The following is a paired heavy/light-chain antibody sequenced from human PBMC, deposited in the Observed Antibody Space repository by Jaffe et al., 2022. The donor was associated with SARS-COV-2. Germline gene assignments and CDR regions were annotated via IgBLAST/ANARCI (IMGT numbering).Heavy chain of an antibody. V-gene: IGHV3-53*01. D-gene: IGHD4-17*01. CDR1: GFTVTSNY. CDR3: ARGRPNYGDHDY. CDR2: IYIDGDT. Sequence: EVQLVESGGGLIQPGRSLRLSCAASGFTVTSNYMSWVRQAPGKGLEWVSVIYIDGDTYYADSVKGRFTISRDNSKNTLYLQMNSLRGEDTAVYYCARGRPNYGDHDYWGQGTLVTVSS. J-gene: IGHJ4*02.
Light chain of an antibody. CDR3: QQYDSSSRYT. V-gene: IGKV3-20*01. J-gene: IGKJ2*01. Sequence: ENVLTQSPGTLSLSPGERATLSCRASQTVRSNCLAWYQQKPGQAPRVLIYGTSNRATGIPDRFSGSGSGTDFTLTISRLEPEDFAVYYCQQYDSSSRYTFGQGTKLEIK. CDR2: GTS. CDR1: QTVRSNC.